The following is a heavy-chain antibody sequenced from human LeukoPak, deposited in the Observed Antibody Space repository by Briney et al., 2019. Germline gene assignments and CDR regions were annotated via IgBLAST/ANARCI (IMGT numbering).Heavy chain of an antibody. D-gene: IGHD3-16*01. CDR2: IYHSGST. V-gene: IGHV4-38-2*01. CDR1: GYSISSGYY. J-gene: IGHJ4*02. CDR3: ASYYDYVWGSLPVDY. Sequence: SETLSLTCAVSGYSISSGYYWGWIRQPPGKGLEWIGGIYHSGSTYYNPSLKSRVTISVDTSKNQFSLKLSSVTAADTAVYYCASYYDYVWGSLPVDYWGQGTLVTVSS.